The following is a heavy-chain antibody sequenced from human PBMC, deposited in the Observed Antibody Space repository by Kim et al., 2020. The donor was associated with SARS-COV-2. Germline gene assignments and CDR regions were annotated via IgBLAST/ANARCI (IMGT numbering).Heavy chain of an antibody. J-gene: IGHJ5*02. Sequence: YRYYADSVKGRFTIYRRNAKNSLYLQMNRLRAEDTAVYYGARGSPGIAAAWGQGTLVTVSS. CDR3: ARGSPGIAAA. V-gene: IGHV3-21*01. D-gene: IGHD6-25*01. CDR2: YR.